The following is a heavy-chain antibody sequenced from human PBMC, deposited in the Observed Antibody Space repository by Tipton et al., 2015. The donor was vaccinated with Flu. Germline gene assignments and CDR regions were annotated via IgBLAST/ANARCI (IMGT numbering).Heavy chain of an antibody. D-gene: IGHD3-9*01. J-gene: IGHJ6*02. CDR3: ARVQGEYDILTGYLFYGMDV. Sequence: TLSLTCTVSGGSISSYYWIWIRQPPGKGLEWIGYIYYSGSTNYNPSLKSRVTISVDTSKNQFSLKLSSVTAADTAVYYRARVQGEYDILTGYLFYGMDVWGQGTTVTVSS. CDR1: GGSISSYY. CDR2: IYYSGST. V-gene: IGHV4-59*01.